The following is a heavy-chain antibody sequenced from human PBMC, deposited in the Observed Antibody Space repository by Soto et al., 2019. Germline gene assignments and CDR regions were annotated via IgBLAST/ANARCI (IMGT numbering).Heavy chain of an antibody. CDR1: GFTFSDYY. J-gene: IGHJ4*02. D-gene: IGHD5-12*01. CDR2: ISKSGGTT. V-gene: IGHV3-11*01. CDR3: ARVKGAYAFDY. Sequence: GGSLRLSCAPSGFTFSDYYMSWIRQAPGKGPEWVSYISKSGGTTHYADSVKGRFTISRDNAKNSLYLQMNSLRVEDTAVYYCARVKGAYAFDYWGQGTQVT.